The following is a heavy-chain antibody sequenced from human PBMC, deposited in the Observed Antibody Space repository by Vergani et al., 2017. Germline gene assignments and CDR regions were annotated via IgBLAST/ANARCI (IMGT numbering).Heavy chain of an antibody. Sequence: QVQLQESGPGLVKPSETLSLTCTVSGGSISSYYWSWIRQPPGKGLEWIGYIYYSGSTNYNPSLKSRFTISVDTSKNQFSLKLSSVTAADTAVYYCARDAGRDWYSNYYYGMDVWGQGTTVTVSS. CDR1: GGSISSYY. D-gene: IGHD3/OR15-3a*01. V-gene: IGHV4-59*01. CDR3: ARDAGRDWYSNYYYGMDV. J-gene: IGHJ6*02. CDR2: IYYSGST.